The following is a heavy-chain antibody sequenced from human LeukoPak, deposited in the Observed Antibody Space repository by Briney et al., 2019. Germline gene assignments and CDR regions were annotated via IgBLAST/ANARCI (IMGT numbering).Heavy chain of an antibody. J-gene: IGHJ4*02. CDR3: AKDPSTYYGYVWGTSIDY. Sequence: PGMSLRLSCAASGFTFSSYGMQWVRQAPGKGLEWVAVIWYDGSHKYNADSVKGRFTISRDNSKNTLYLQMNSLRVEDTAVYYCAKDPSTYYGYVWGTSIDYWGQGTLVTVSS. CDR1: GFTFSSYG. D-gene: IGHD3-16*01. V-gene: IGHV3-33*06. CDR2: IWYDGSHK.